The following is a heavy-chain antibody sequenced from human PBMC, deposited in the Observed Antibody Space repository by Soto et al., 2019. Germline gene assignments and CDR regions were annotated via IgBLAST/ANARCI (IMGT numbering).Heavy chain of an antibody. J-gene: IGHJ3*02. D-gene: IGHD3-16*01. CDR3: ARVVAIAYDYVWGSPEELAFDI. V-gene: IGHV1-46*01. Sequence: GASVKVSCTASGYTFTSYYMHWVRQAQGQGLEWMGIINPSGGSTSYAQKFQGRVTMTRDTSTSTVYMELSSLRSEDTAVYYCARVVAIAYDYVWGSPEELAFDIWGQGTMVTVSS. CDR1: GYTFTSYY. CDR2: INPSGGST.